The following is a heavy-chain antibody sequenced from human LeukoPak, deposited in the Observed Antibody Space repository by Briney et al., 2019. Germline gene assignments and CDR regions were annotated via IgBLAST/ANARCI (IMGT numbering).Heavy chain of an antibody. CDR3: AKDPAILTYYYGMDV. CDR2: ISYDGSNK. J-gene: IGHJ6*02. D-gene: IGHD2-2*02. Sequence: GSLRLSCAASGFTFSSYGMHWVRQAPGKGLEWVAVISYDGSNKYYADSVKGRFTISRDNSKNTLYLQMNSLRAGGTAVYYCAKDPAILTYYYGMDVWGQGTTVTVSS. V-gene: IGHV3-30*18. CDR1: GFTFSSYG.